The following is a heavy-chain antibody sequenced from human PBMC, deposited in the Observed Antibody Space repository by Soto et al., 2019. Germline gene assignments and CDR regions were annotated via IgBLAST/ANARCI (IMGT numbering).Heavy chain of an antibody. V-gene: IGHV2-70*01. J-gene: IGHJ4*02. CDR1: GFSLSTTGKS. Sequence: PTQTLTLTYTVLGFSLSTTGKSVNWIRQPPGKTVGWLAPIDLDGKNSYSTAPSTTLTNTKHTTTNQVGLTMTNMDPVDTATYYWARVRFSGSSGWYRKDGWGQGTLVTVSS. CDR2: IDLDGKN. CDR3: ARVRFSGSSGWYRKDG. D-gene: IGHD6-19*01.